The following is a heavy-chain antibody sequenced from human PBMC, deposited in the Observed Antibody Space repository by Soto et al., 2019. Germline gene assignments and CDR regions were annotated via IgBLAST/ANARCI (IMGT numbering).Heavy chain of an antibody. CDR2: ISWNSGSI. CDR1: GFTFDDYA. Sequence: GGSLRLSCAASGFTFDDYAMHWVRQAPGKGLEWVSGISWNSGSIGYADSVKGRFTISRDNAKNSLYLQMNSLRAEDTALYYCAKDSHPLYNWNYGTFDIWGQGTMVTVSS. J-gene: IGHJ3*02. D-gene: IGHD1-7*01. CDR3: AKDSHPLYNWNYGTFDI. V-gene: IGHV3-9*01.